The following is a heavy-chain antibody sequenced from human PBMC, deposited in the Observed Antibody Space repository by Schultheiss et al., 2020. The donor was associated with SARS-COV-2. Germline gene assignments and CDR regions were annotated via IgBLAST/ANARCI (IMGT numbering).Heavy chain of an antibody. D-gene: IGHD4-17*01. Sequence: SEPLSLTCTVSGGSISSTSFYWGWIRQPPGKGLEWIGIISYSGSTYYNLSLTSRVTISVDTSENQSSLKLSSVTAADTAVYYCARHRTMTTSYEAFDIWGQGAMVTVSS. V-gene: IGHV4-39*01. CDR3: ARHRTMTTSYEAFDI. CDR1: GGSISSTSFY. CDR2: ISYSGST. J-gene: IGHJ3*02.